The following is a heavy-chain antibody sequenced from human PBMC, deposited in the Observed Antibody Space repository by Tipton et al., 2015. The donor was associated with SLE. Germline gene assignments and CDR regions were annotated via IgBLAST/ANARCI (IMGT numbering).Heavy chain of an antibody. CDR1: GGSISSGSYY. V-gene: IGHV4-61*02. CDR2: IYTSGST. J-gene: IGHJ4*02. CDR3: ARDLAYCSSTSCFDYFDY. Sequence: TLSLTCTVSGGSISSGSYYWSWIRQPAGKGLEWIGRIYTSGSTNYNPSLKSRVTISVDPSKNLFSLKLSSVTAADTAVYYCARDLAYCSSTSCFDYFDYWGQGTLVTVSS. D-gene: IGHD2-2*01.